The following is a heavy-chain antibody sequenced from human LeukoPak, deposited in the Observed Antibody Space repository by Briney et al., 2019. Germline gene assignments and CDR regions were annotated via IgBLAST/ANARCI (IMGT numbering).Heavy chain of an antibody. J-gene: IGHJ4*02. CDR1: GFFFNTYW. V-gene: IGHV3-74*01. D-gene: IGHD3-22*01. Sequence: GGSLRLSCAASGFFFNTYWMHWVRQAPGKGLVWVSRVNSDGTNTNYGDSVQGRFTVSRDNAKNTLYLQMNSLRAEDTAVYYCARGGTMIVVVYFDYWGQGTLVTVSS. CDR3: ARGGTMIVVVYFDY. CDR2: VNSDGTNT.